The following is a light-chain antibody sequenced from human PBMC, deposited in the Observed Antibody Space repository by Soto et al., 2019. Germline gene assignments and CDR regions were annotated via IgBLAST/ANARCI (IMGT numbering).Light chain of an antibody. V-gene: IGLV1-44*01. CDR1: SSNIGSNT. Sequence: QSVLTQPPSASGTPGQRVTISCSGSSSNIGSNTVNWYQQLPGTAPKLLTYSNNQRPSGVPDRFSGSKSGTSASLAISGLQSEDEADYYCAAWDDSLKGVVFGGGTKVTVL. CDR2: SNN. CDR3: AAWDDSLKGVV. J-gene: IGLJ2*01.